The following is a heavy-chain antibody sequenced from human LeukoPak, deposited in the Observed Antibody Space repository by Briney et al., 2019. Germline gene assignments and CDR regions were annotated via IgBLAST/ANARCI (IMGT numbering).Heavy chain of an antibody. CDR3: SKDVVPDSGWDLDY. V-gene: IGHV3-23*05. CDR1: GFSFSTYS. Sequence: GGSLRLSCTASGFSFSTYSMTWVRQGPGKGLEGGSSIYNSGRKTFYADSVKGRFTISRDNSKNTLYLRMNSLTAEDTAIYYCSKDVVPDSGWDLDYWGQGTLVTVSS. D-gene: IGHD6-19*01. CDR2: IYNSGRKT. J-gene: IGHJ4*02.